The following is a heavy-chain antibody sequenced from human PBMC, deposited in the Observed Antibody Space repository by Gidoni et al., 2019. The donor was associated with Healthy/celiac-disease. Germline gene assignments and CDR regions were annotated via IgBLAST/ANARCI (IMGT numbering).Heavy chain of an antibody. CDR2: ISHSGST. J-gene: IGHJ6*02. CDR1: GGSISSSNW. V-gene: IGHV4-4*02. Sequence: QVQLQESGPGLVTPSGTLSLTCAVSGGSISSSNWWSWVRQPPGKGLEWIGEISHSGSTNYNPSLKSRVTISVDKSKNQFSLKLSSVTAADTAVYYCARDTYSSGGNYGMDVWGQGTTVTVSS. D-gene: IGHD6-19*01. CDR3: ARDTYSSGGNYGMDV.